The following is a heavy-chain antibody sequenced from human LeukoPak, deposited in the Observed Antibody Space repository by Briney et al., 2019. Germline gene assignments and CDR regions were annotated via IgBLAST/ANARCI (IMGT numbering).Heavy chain of an antibody. J-gene: IGHJ4*02. D-gene: IGHD2-2*01. CDR2: ISFDGKVS. CDR1: GFTFNRYG. Sequence: GGSLRLSCAASGFTFNRYGMHWVRQAPGKGLEWVAVISFDGKVSYYADSVKGRFTISRDNSKNTLYLQMNSLRAEDTAVYYCVKISAYQVLWGTEWGQGTLVTVSS. V-gene: IGHV3-30*18. CDR3: VKISAYQVLWGTE.